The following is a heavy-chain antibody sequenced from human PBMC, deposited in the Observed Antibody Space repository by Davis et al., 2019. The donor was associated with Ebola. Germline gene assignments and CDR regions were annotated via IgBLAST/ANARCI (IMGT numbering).Heavy chain of an antibody. Sequence: GESLKISCAASGFTFSIYSMNWVRQAPGKGLEWVSYISSSSSTTYYADSVKGRFTISRDNAKNSLYLQMNSLRDEDTAVYYCAGATGYYRHGMDVWGQGTTVTVSS. J-gene: IGHJ6*02. CDR2: ISSSSSTT. CDR3: AGATGYYRHGMDV. D-gene: IGHD3-9*01. CDR1: GFTFSIYS. V-gene: IGHV3-48*02.